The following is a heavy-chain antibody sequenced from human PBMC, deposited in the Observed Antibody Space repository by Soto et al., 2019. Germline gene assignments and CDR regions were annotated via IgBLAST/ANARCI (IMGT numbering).Heavy chain of an antibody. J-gene: IGHJ6*02. CDR2: FDPEDGET. D-gene: IGHD1-26*01. CDR3: ATDTVGPPVGSSYYYGMDV. CDR1: GYTLTELS. V-gene: IGHV1-24*01. Sequence: ASVKVSCKVSGYTLTELSMHWVRQAPGKGLEGMGGFDPEDGETIYAQKFQGRVTMTEDTSTDTAYMELSSLRSEDTAVYYCATDTVGPPVGSSYYYGMDVWGQGTTVTLSS.